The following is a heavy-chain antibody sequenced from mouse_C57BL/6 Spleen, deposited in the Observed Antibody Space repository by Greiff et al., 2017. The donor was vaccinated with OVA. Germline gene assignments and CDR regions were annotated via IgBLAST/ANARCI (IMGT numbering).Heavy chain of an antibody. Sequence: EVKLVESGGGLVKPGGSLKLSCAASGFTFSSYAMSWVRQTPEKRLEWVATISDGGSYTYYPENVKGRFTISRDNAKNNLYLQMSHLKSEDTAMYYCARDLITASANYFDYWGQGTTLTVSS. CDR2: ISDGGSYT. V-gene: IGHV5-4*01. CDR3: ARDLITASANYFDY. J-gene: IGHJ2*01. D-gene: IGHD1-1*01. CDR1: GFTFSSYA.